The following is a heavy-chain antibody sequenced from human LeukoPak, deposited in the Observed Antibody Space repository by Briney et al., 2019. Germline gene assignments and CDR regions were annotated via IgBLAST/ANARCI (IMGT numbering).Heavy chain of an antibody. CDR2: IDPSDSET. CDR3: ARVHDFSDAFDI. V-gene: IGHV5-51*01. D-gene: IGHD5/OR15-5a*01. J-gene: IGHJ3*02. Sequence: GESLKISCKASGYSFVNYWIGWVRQMPGKGLEWMGIIDPSDSETRYSPSFQGQVTISADKSISTAYLQWSSLKASDTAMYYCARVHDFSDAFDIWGQGTMVTVSS. CDR1: GYSFVNYW.